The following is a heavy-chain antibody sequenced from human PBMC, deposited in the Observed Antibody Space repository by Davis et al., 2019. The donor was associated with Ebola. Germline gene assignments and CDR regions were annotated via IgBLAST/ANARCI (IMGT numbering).Heavy chain of an antibody. D-gene: IGHD3-10*01. J-gene: IGHJ6*04. Sequence: SETLSLTCTVSGGSIISSSSYWGWIRQPPRKGLEWIGSIYYSGITYYNPSLKSRVTISVDTSKNQFSLKLSSVTAADTAVYYCAREGVLWFGELYYYYGMDVWGKGTTVTVSS. CDR1: GGSIISSSSY. CDR2: IYYSGIT. CDR3: AREGVLWFGELYYYYGMDV. V-gene: IGHV4-39*07.